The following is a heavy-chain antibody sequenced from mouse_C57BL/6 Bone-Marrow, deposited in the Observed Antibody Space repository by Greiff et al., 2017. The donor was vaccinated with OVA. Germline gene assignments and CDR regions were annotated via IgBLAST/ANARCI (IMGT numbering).Heavy chain of an antibody. Sequence: QVQLQQPGAELVMPGASVKLSCKASGYTFTSYWMQWVKQRPGQGLEWIGEIDPSDSYTNFNQKFKGKATLTVDTSSSTAYMQLSSLTSEDSAVYYCARGIYYGNPLDYWGQGTTLTVSS. V-gene: IGHV1-50*01. D-gene: IGHD2-1*01. CDR1: GYTFTSYW. CDR2: IDPSDSYT. J-gene: IGHJ2*01. CDR3: ARGIYYGNPLDY.